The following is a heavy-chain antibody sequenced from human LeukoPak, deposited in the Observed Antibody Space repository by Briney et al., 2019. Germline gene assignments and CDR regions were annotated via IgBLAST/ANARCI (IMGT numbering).Heavy chain of an antibody. CDR2: ISAYNGNT. J-gene: IGHJ4*02. Sequence: ASVKVSCKASGFTFTSYGISWVRQAPGQGLEWMGWISAYNGNTNYAQKLQGRVTMTTDTSTSTAYMELRSLRSDDTAVYYCARAPVLMVYAPIDYWGQGTLVTVSS. D-gene: IGHD2-8*01. CDR1: GFTFTSYG. V-gene: IGHV1-18*01. CDR3: ARAPVLMVYAPIDY.